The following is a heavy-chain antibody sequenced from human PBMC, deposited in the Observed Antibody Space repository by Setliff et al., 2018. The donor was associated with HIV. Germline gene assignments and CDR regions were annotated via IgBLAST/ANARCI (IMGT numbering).Heavy chain of an antibody. CDR2: IYYSGST. CDR1: GGSISSNNYY. V-gene: IGHV4-39*01. D-gene: IGHD3-3*01. CDR3: ARHDMRHYDFWSGSPSHWFDP. J-gene: IGHJ5*02. Sequence: SETLSLTCTVSGGSISSNNYYWGWIRQPPGKGLEWIGSIYYSGSTYYNPSLKSRVTISVDTSKNHFSLKLRSVTAADTAMYYCARHDMRHYDFWSGSPSHWFDPWGQGTLVTVSS.